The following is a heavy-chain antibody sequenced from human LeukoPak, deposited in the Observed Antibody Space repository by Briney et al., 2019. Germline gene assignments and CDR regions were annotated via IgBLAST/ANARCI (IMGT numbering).Heavy chain of an antibody. J-gene: IGHJ4*02. V-gene: IGHV1-2*02. CDR2: INPNSGGT. CDR3: ARSKVVRGVIITDFDY. Sequence: ASVKVSCKASGYTSTGYYMHWVRQAPGQGLEWMGWINPNSGGTNYAQKFQGRVTMTRDTSISTAYMELSRLRSDDTAVYYCARSKVVRGVIITDFDYWGQGTLVTVSS. CDR1: GYTSTGYY. D-gene: IGHD3-10*01.